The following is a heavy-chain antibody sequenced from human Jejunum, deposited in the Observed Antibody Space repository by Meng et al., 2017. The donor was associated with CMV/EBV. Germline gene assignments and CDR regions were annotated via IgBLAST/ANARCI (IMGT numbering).Heavy chain of an antibody. CDR3: TRGRQIPPGYCTSATCPDY. V-gene: IGHV1-8*01. CDR2: MNPDSGKT. D-gene: IGHD2-2*01. Sequence: YDINWVRQAAGQGLESMGWMNPDSGKTGYVQKFQGRVTMTRDTSISTAYMELSSLRYEDTGVYYCTRGRQIPPGYCTSATCPDYWGQGTLVTVSS. CDR1: YD. J-gene: IGHJ4*02.